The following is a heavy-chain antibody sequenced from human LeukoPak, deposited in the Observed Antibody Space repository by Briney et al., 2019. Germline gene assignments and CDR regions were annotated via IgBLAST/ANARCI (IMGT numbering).Heavy chain of an antibody. V-gene: IGHV4-59*08. D-gene: IGHD6-6*01. CDR1: GGSMSNYY. J-gene: IGHJ4*02. Sequence: SETLSLTCTVSGGSMSNYYWSWIRQPPGKGLEWIGYIYYSGTTNYNPSLKSRVTVSIDTSQSQFSLELSSVTAADTAVYYCARHESILARFDYWGQGTLVTVSS. CDR2: IYYSGTT. CDR3: ARHESILARFDY.